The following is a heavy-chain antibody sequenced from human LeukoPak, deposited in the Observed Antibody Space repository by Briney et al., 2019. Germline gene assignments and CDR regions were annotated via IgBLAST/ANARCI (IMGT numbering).Heavy chain of an antibody. CDR1: GGSISSYY. Sequence: SETLSLTCTVSGGSISSYYWNWIRQPARKGLEWIGRIYTSGSTNYNPSLKSRVTMSVDTSKNQFSLKLSSVTAADTAVYYCAGEIAVADHFDYWGQGTLVTVSS. CDR3: AGEIAVADHFDY. J-gene: IGHJ4*02. V-gene: IGHV4-4*07. D-gene: IGHD6-19*01. CDR2: IYTSGST.